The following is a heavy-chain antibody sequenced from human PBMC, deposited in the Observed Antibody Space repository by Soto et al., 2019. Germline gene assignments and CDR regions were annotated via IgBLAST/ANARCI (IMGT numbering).Heavy chain of an antibody. V-gene: IGHV1-2*02. CDR3: ARVTLKAGNWFDP. CDR2: INPNSRGT. CDR1: GYTFTDYF. J-gene: IGHJ5*02. Sequence: ASVKVSCKASGYTFTDYFMHWGREAPGQGFEWMGWINPNSRGTNYAQKFQGRVTMTRDTSNSTAYMELRGLTSDDTAVYYCARVTLKAGNWFDPWGQGTLVTVSS.